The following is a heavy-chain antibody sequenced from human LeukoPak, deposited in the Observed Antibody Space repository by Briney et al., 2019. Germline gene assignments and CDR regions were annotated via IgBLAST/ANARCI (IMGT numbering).Heavy chain of an antibody. J-gene: IGHJ4*02. CDR2: INWNGAST. CDR3: PKYTGTYTGPLDY. V-gene: IGHV3-20*04. D-gene: IGHD1-26*01. CDR1: GFTFADYG. Sequence: PGRSLRLSCAASGFTFADYGMSWVRQAPGEGLEWVCHINWNGASTGHADFVKGPFTISRDNAKNFLYLQMNSLRVEDTAFYYCPKYTGTYTGPLDYWGQRTLVTVSS.